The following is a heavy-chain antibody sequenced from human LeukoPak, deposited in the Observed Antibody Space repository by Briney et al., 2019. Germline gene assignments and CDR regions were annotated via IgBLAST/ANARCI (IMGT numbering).Heavy chain of an antibody. CDR3: TRFYGSGSYLMAAVDYYYYMDV. V-gene: IGHV3-49*03. Sequence: GGSLRLSCTASGFTFGDYAMSWFRQAPGKGLEWVGFIRSKAYGGTTEYAASVKGRFTISRDDSKSIAYLQMNSLKTEDTAVYYCTRFYGSGSYLMAAVDYYYYMDVWGKGTTVTVSS. CDR1: GFTFGDYA. J-gene: IGHJ6*03. D-gene: IGHD3-10*01. CDR2: IRSKAYGGTT.